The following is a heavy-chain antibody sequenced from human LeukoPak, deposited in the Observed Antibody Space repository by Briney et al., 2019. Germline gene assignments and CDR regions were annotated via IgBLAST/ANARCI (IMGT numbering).Heavy chain of an antibody. CDR3: ARWNDGSEFDY. CDR2: IKEDGTEE. V-gene: IGHV3-7*05. D-gene: IGHD1-1*01. Sequence: GGSLRLSCAASGFTFTSSWMTWVRQAPGKGLEWVAHIKEDGTEEYYIDSVKGRFSISRDNAKNTLYLQMSSVRAEDTAVYYCARWNDGSEFDYWGQGTLVSVSS. CDR1: GFTFTSSW. J-gene: IGHJ4*02.